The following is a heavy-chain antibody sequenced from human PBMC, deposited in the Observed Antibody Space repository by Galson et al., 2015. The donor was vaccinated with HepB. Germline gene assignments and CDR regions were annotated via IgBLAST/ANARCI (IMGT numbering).Heavy chain of an antibody. CDR3: ARGGWYYYDSSGSKGGWFDP. V-gene: IGHV4-30-2*01. Sequence: TLSLTCAVSGGSISSGGYSWSWIRQPPGKGLEWIGYIYHSGSTYYNPSLKSRVTISVDRSKNQFSLKLSSVTAADTAVYYCARGGWYYYDSSGSKGGWFDPWGQGTLVTVSS. CDR2: IYHSGST. D-gene: IGHD3-22*01. CDR1: GGSISSGGYS. J-gene: IGHJ5*02.